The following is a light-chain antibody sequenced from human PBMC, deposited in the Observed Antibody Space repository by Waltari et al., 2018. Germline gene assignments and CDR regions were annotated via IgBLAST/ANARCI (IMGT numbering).Light chain of an antibody. CDR1: SSNIGAGYD. J-gene: IGLJ1*01. CDR3: QSYDSSLSSYV. Sequence: QSVLTQAPSVSGAPGQRVTISCTGSSSNIGAGYDVHGYQQLPGTAPKLLIYGNNNRPSGVPDRLSGSKSGASASLAITGVQAEDEADYYCQSYDSSLSSYVFGTGTKVTVL. CDR2: GNN. V-gene: IGLV1-40*01.